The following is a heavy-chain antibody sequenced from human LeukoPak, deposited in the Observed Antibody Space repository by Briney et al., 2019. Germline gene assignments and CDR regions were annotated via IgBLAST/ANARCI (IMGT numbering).Heavy chain of an antibody. D-gene: IGHD6-13*01. CDR2: IYMSGST. J-gene: IGHJ4*02. CDR1: VGSISSGNYY. V-gene: IGHV4-61*09. CDR3: ARDWGIAAATPYYFDH. Sequence: SQTLSLTCTISVGSISSGNYYYSWIRQSAGKGMEWIGNIYMSGSTRYNPSLMSRVAMSVDTSKNQFSLKISSATAADTAVYYCARDWGIAAATPYYFDHWGQGILVTVSS.